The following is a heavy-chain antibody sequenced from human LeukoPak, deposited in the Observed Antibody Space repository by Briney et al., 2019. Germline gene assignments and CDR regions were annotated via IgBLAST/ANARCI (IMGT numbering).Heavy chain of an antibody. Sequence: SETLSLTCTVSGGSVSSGRYYWSWIRQPPGKGLEWIGYIYHSGSTYYNHSLKSRVTISVDTSKNQFSLKLSSVTAADTAVYYCARDPGPNRDLPFDYWGQGTLVTVSS. V-gene: IGHV4-61*01. CDR2: IYHSGST. D-gene: IGHD3-10*01. J-gene: IGHJ4*02. CDR3: ARDPGPNRDLPFDY. CDR1: GGSVSSGRYY.